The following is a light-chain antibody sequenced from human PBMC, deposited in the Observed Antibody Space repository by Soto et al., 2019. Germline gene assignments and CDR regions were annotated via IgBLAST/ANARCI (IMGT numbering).Light chain of an antibody. J-gene: IGLJ2*01. V-gene: IGLV4-69*01. CDR2: LNSDGSH. Sequence: QPVLTQSPSASASLGASVKLTCTLSSGHSSYAIAWHQQQPEKGPRYLMKLNSDGSHSKGDGIPDRFSGSSSGAERYLTISSLQSEDEADYYCQTWGNRVVFGGGTKLTVL. CDR3: QTWGNRVV. CDR1: SGHSSYA.